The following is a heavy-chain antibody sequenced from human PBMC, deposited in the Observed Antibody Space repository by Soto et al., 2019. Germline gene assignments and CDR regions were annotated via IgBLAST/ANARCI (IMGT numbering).Heavy chain of an antibody. V-gene: IGHV3-7*02. J-gene: IGHJ5*02. CDR1: GLTFSSNW. CDR2: IKQDGNEK. Sequence: EVQLVESGGGLVQPGGSLRLSCAASGLTFSSNWMSWVRQAPGRGLECVANIKQDGNEKYYVDSVKGRFTISRDNAKXXXXXXXXXXXXXXXXXXXXXXVVXXPNWFDPWGQGTLVTVSS. D-gene: IGHD1-26*01. CDR3: XXVVXXPNWFDP.